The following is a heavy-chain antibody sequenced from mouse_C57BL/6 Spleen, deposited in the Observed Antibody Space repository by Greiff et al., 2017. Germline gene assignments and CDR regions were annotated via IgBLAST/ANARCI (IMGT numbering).Heavy chain of an antibody. CDR2: ISSGSSTI. Sequence: EVHLVESGGGLVKPGGSLKLSCAASGFTFSDYGMHWVRQAPEKGLGWVAYISSGSSTIYSADTVKGRFTISRDNAKNTLFLQMTSLRSVDTAMYYCARAYYNNYVGFAYWGQGTLVTVSA. J-gene: IGHJ3*01. CDR3: ARAYYNNYVGFAY. CDR1: GFTFSDYG. D-gene: IGHD2-5*01. V-gene: IGHV5-17*01.